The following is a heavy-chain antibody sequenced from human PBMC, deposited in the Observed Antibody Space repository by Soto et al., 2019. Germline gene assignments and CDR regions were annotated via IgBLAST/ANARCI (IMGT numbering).Heavy chain of an antibody. D-gene: IGHD2-15*01. J-gene: IGHJ6*02. CDR2: MFYSGLT. V-gene: IGHV4-39*01. Sequence: LTCSVSGYSVTSSDHYWAWIRQPPGKGLEWIGSMFYSGLTYYNPSLKSRVTLSVDTSKNQFSVRLNSVTAADTAVYYCAPLSVSLSGPYGIHVWGQGTTVTVSS. CDR1: GYSVTSSDHY. CDR3: APLSVSLSGPYGIHV.